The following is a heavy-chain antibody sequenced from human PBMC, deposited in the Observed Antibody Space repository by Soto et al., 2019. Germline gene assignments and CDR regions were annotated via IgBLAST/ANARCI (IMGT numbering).Heavy chain of an antibody. CDR2: IYYSGST. J-gene: IGHJ6*02. D-gene: IGHD2-2*03. V-gene: IGHV4-39*02. CDR3: ARVVGYCSSTSCPRPPRRYYYGMDV. Sequence: SETLSLTCTVSGGSISSSSYYWGWIRQPPGKGLEWFGSIYYSGSTYYNPSLKSRVTISVDTSKNQFSLKLSSVTAADTAVYYCARVVGYCSSTSCPRPPRRYYYGMDVWGQGTTVT. CDR1: GGSISSSSYY.